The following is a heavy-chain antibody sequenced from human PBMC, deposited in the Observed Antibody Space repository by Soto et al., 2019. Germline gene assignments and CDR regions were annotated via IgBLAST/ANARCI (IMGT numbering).Heavy chain of an antibody. CDR1: GYTITSYG. Sequence: QVPLVQSGAEVKKPGATVKVSCRASGYTITSYGISWVRQAPGQGLEWMGWISAYNGNTKYAKKLQGRVTMTTDTSRSSAYMERRSLGADATAVYYCARDLDLRIDCWGQGNLVTVSS. V-gene: IGHV1-18*01. D-gene: IGHD4-17*01. CDR3: ARDLDLRIDC. CDR2: ISAYNGNT. J-gene: IGHJ4*02.